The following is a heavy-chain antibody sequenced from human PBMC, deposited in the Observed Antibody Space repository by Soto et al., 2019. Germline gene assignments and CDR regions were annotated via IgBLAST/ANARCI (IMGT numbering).Heavy chain of an antibody. J-gene: IGHJ4*02. CDR3: AKRGSATGTDY. Sequence: PGGSLRLSCAASGFTFSTYWMHWVRQAPGKGLVWVSHINSDGTSTSYADSVKGRFTISRDNAKNTLYLQMNSLRAEDTAVYFCAKRGSATGTDYWGQGTLVTVSS. V-gene: IGHV3-74*01. CDR1: GFTFSTYW. CDR2: INSDGTST. D-gene: IGHD6-25*01.